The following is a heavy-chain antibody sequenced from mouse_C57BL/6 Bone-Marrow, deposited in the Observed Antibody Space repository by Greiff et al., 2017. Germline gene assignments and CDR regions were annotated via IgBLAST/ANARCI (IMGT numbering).Heavy chain of an antibody. V-gene: IGHV1-50*01. J-gene: IGHJ4*01. CDR2: IDPSDSYT. D-gene: IGHD6-1*01. Sequence: QVQLQQPGAELVKPGASVKLSCKASGYTFTSYWMQWVKQRPGQGLEWIGEIDPSDSYTNYNQKFKGKATLTVDTSSSTAYMQLSSLTSEDSAVYYCARGSPLWDAMDYWGQGTSVTVSS. CDR1: GYTFTSYW. CDR3: ARGSPLWDAMDY.